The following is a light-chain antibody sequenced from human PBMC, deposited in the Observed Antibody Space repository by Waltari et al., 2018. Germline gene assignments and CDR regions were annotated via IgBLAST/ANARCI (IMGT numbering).Light chain of an antibody. V-gene: IGKV1-5*01. J-gene: IGKJ2*01. Sequence: DIQMTQSPSTLSASVGDRVTITCRASQTIGRWLVWYQQKPGKAPRLLIYDASTLEAGVPLRFSGSTSGTEFTLTISSLQPVDFATYYCQEYNTYTFGQGTKLEIK. CDR1: QTIGRW. CDR3: QEYNTYT. CDR2: DAS.